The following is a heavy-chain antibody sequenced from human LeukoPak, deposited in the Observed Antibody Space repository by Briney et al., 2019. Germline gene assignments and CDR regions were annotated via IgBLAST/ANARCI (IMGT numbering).Heavy chain of an antibody. CDR1: GASINIYTYY. CDR2: IYYSGST. Sequence: NPSETLSLTCTVSGASINIYTYYWGWIRQPPGKGLEWIGYIYYSGSTNYNPSLKSRVTISLDTSKNQFSLKLSSVTAADTAVYYCARDGGVVVPIAPAVFDIWGQGTMVTVSS. J-gene: IGHJ3*02. D-gene: IGHD2-2*01. V-gene: IGHV4-61*05. CDR3: ARDGGVVVPIAPAVFDI.